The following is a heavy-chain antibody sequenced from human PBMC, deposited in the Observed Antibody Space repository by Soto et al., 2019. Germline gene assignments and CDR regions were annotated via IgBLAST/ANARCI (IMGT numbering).Heavy chain of an antibody. Sequence: EVQLLESGGGLVQPGGSLRLSCAASGFTFSSYAMSWVRQAPGKGLEWVSAISGSGGSTYYADSVKGRFTISRDNSKNTLYLQMNSLRAEDTAVYYCAKARPDYGDYEFFLFDYWGQGTLVTVSS. CDR2: ISGSGGST. V-gene: IGHV3-23*01. CDR3: AKARPDYGDYEFFLFDY. J-gene: IGHJ4*02. CDR1: GFTFSSYA. D-gene: IGHD4-17*01.